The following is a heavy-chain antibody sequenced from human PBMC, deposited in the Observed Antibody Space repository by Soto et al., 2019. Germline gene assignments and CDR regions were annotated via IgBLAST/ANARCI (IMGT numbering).Heavy chain of an antibody. J-gene: IGHJ6*02. CDR2: VYYGGST. Sequence: QLHLQESGPGLVKPSETLSLTCTVSGGSISSSSYYWGWIRQPPGKGLEWIGNVYYGGSTYYNPSLKRRVTISVEPSKSQFSVKLSSVTAADTAVYYCAGGDYYHSSGYYFYYYTMDVWGQGTTVTVSS. CDR3: AGGDYYHSSGYYFYYYTMDV. CDR1: GGSISSSSYY. D-gene: IGHD3-22*01. V-gene: IGHV4-39*01.